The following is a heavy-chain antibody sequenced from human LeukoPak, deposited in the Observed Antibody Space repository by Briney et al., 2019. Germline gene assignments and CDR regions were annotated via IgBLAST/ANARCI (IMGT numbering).Heavy chain of an antibody. CDR3: AKDIEAST. J-gene: IGHJ4*02. Sequence: WGSLRLSCAASGFTFSDSAMDWFRQAPGKGLEWVSLISHSGANTFYADSVKGRFSVSRDNSKDTMYLQMNSLRAEDTAVYYCAKDIEASTWGQGTLVAVSS. D-gene: IGHD2-15*01. CDR1: GFTFSDSA. V-gene: IGHV3-23*01. CDR2: ISHSGANT.